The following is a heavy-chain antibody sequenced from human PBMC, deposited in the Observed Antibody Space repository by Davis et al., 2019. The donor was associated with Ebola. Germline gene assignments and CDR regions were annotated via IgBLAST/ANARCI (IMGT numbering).Heavy chain of an antibody. CDR1: GFTFSDYY. Sequence: GESLKISCAASGFTFSDYYMSWIRQAPGKGLEWVSYISSSSSYTNYADSVKGRFTISRDNAKNSLYLQMNSLRAEDTAVYYCARVTASVGEFDYWGQGTLVTVSS. CDR2: ISSSSSYT. D-gene: IGHD3-16*01. J-gene: IGHJ4*02. CDR3: ARVTASVGEFDY. V-gene: IGHV3-11*06.